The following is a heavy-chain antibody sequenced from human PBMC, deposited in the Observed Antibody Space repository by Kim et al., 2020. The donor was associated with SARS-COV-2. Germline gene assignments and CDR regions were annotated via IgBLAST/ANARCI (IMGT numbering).Heavy chain of an antibody. CDR1: GGSISTSSYY. J-gene: IGHJ3*02. V-gene: IGHV4-39*01. Sequence: SETLSLTCTFSGGSISTSSYYWGWIRQPPGKGLEWIGTIYYTGSTNYNPSLKSRVTVSVDTSQNQFSLKLTSVTAADTAVYYCARRGGVVLPIRVAFDI. CDR3: ARRGGVVLPIRVAFDI. CDR2: IYYTGST. D-gene: IGHD3-3*01.